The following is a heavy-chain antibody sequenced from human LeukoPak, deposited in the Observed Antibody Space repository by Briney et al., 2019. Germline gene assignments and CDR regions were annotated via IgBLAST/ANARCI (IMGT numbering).Heavy chain of an antibody. D-gene: IGHD3-16*01. J-gene: IGHJ4*02. V-gene: IGHV3-23*01. Sequence: PGGSLRLSCAASGFTFSAYAMSWVRQAPGKGLEWVAAIGANSNNIFYRDSVRGRFTISRDNSKNTLYLQMSRLGADDTALYYCVKETIVRAAYFDSWGQGTLVTVSS. CDR1: GFTFSAYA. CDR2: IGANSNNI. CDR3: VKETIVRAAYFDS.